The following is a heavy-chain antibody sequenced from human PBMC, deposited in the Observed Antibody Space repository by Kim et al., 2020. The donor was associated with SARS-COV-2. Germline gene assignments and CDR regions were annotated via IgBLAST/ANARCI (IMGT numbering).Heavy chain of an antibody. CDR3: ARLMWGSSWYGDFDY. Sequence: GGSLRLSCAASGFTFSNYWMSWVRQAPGKGLEWVTNIEQDGNEKYYVDSVKGRFTISRDNAKNSLYLQMNSLRAEDTAVYYCARLMWGSSWYGDFDYWGQGTLVTVSS. J-gene: IGHJ4*02. CDR1: GFTFSNYW. D-gene: IGHD6-13*01. CDR2: IEQDGNEK. V-gene: IGHV3-7*03.